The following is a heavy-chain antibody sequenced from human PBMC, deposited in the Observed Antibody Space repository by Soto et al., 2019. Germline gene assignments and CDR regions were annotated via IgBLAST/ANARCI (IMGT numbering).Heavy chain of an antibody. CDR2: INPNSGGT. Sequence: SVKVSCQASGYTFSDYYIHWVRQAPGQGLEWMGWINPNSGGTKYAPKFQGGVTMTRDTSITTAYMELSRLRSGDTAVYHCAREPATAKPEGVDFWGQGTLVTVSS. J-gene: IGHJ4*02. CDR1: GYTFSDYY. CDR3: AREPATAKPEGVDF. D-gene: IGHD1-1*01. V-gene: IGHV1-2*02.